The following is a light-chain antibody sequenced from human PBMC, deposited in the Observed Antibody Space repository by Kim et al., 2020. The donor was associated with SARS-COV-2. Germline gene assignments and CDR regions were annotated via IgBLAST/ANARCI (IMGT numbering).Light chain of an antibody. CDR2: DVN. V-gene: IGLV2-11*01. Sequence: GQAVTIDCTGTSSDVSGCKYVSWYQQHPGKAAKLMIYDVNKRRSGVPDRCSGAKYGNTASLTISGLQAEDEADYYCCTYAGSYSYVFGAGTKVTVL. CDR3: CTYAGSYSYV. CDR1: SSDVSGCKY. J-gene: IGLJ1*01.